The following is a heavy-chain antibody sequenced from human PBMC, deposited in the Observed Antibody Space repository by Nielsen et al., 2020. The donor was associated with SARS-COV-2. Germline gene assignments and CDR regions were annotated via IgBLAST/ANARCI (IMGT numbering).Heavy chain of an antibody. CDR3: ARDPVGATISHYYYGMDV. D-gene: IGHD1-26*01. CDR2: ISSSSYI. Sequence: GESLKISYAASGFTFSSYSMNWVRQAPGKGLEWVSYISSSSYIYYADSVKGRFTISRDNAKNSLYLQMNSLRAEDTAVYYCARDPVGATISHYYYGMDVWGQGTTVTVSS. CDR1: GFTFSSYS. V-gene: IGHV3-21*05. J-gene: IGHJ6*02.